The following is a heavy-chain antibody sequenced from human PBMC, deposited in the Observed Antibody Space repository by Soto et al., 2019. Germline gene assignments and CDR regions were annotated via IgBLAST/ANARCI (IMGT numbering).Heavy chain of an antibody. CDR3: TTIPNYDDY. CDR2: ISGSGGST. J-gene: IGHJ4*02. Sequence: GGSLRLSCAASGFTFSSYAMSWVRQAPGKGLEWVSAISGSGGSTYYADSVKGRFTISRDNSKNTLYLQMNSLKTEDTALYYCTTIPNYDDYWGQGTLVTVSS. CDR1: GFTFSSYA. V-gene: IGHV3-23*01. D-gene: IGHD3-3*01.